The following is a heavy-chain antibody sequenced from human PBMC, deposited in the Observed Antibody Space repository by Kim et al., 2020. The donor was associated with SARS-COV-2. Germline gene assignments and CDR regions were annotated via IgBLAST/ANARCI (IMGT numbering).Heavy chain of an antibody. CDR3: ARDLAVGATKIDWFDP. Sequence: SVKVSCKASGGTFSSYAISWVRQAPGQGLEWMGRIIPILGIANYAQKFQGRVTITADKSTSTAYMELSSLRSEDTAVYYCARDLAVGATKIDWFDPWGQ. CDR1: GGTFSSYA. J-gene: IGHJ5*02. CDR2: IIPILGIA. D-gene: IGHD1-26*01. V-gene: IGHV1-69*04.